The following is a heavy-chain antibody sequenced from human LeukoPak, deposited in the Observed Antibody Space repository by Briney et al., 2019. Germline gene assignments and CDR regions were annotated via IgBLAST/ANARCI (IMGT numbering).Heavy chain of an antibody. CDR1: GGSISSYY. CDR3: ARHQGAVYGSGSYSIGY. V-gene: IGHV4-59*01. CDR2: IYCSGTT. Sequence: SEALSLTCTVSGGSISSYYWSWIRQPPGKGLEWMGCIYCSGTTNYNPPLKRRVTKSVDTSKNQFSLKMSSVTAADTAVYYCARHQGAVYGSGSYSIGYWGQGTLVTVSP. J-gene: IGHJ4*02. D-gene: IGHD3-10*01.